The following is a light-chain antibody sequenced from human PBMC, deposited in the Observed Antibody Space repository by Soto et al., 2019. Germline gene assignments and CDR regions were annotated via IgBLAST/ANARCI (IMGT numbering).Light chain of an antibody. Sequence: QSVLPQPASVSGSPGQSITISCTGTSSDVGSYNLVSWYQQHPGKAPKLMIYEGSKRPSGVSNRFSGSKSGNTASLTISGLQAEDEADYYCCSYAGSSTFLVFGGGTKLTVL. CDR1: SSDVGSYNL. V-gene: IGLV2-23*03. CDR2: EGS. J-gene: IGLJ2*01. CDR3: CSYAGSSTFLV.